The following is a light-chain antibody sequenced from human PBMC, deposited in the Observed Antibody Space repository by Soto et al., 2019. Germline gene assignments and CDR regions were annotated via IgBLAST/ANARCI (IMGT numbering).Light chain of an antibody. CDR2: GVT. CDR3: KSYAGSNTYV. J-gene: IGLJ1*01. CDR1: SNDVGGYNS. Sequence: QSVLTQPASVSGSPGQSITISCTGASNDVGGYNSVSWYQQHPGKAPKLMIYGVTNRPSGISNRFSGSKSGNTASLTISGLQAADEADYFCKSYAGSNTYVFGSGTKVTVL. V-gene: IGLV2-14*01.